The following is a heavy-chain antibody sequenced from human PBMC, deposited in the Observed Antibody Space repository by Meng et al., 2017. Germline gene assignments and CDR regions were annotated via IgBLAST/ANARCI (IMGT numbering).Heavy chain of an antibody. CDR1: GFTFSSYG. CDR3: ARAIATVDDAFDF. J-gene: IGHJ3*01. D-gene: IGHD4-23*01. CDR2: IWYDGSNK. V-gene: IGHV3-33*01. Sequence: GESLKISCAASGFTFSSYGMHWVRQAPGKGLEWVAVIWYDGSNKYYADSVTGRFTISRDNSKNTLYLQMNSLRAEDTAVYYSARAIATVDDAFDFWGQGTMVTVSS.